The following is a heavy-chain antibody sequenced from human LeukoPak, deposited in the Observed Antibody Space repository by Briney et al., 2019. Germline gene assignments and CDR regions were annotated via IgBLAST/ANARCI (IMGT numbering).Heavy chain of an antibody. J-gene: IGHJ4*02. D-gene: IGHD3-22*01. V-gene: IGHV4-34*01. CDR2: INHSGST. Sequence: PSETLSVTCAVYGGSFSGYYWSWIRQPPGKGLEWIGEINHSGSTNYNPSLKSRVTISVDTSKNQFSLKLSSVTAADTAVYYCARQVPYYYDGSPYFDYWGQGTLVTVSS. CDR1: GGSFSGYY. CDR3: ARQVPYYYDGSPYFDY.